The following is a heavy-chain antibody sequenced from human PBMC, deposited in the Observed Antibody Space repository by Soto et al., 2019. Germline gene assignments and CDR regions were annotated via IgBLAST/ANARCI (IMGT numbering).Heavy chain of an antibody. V-gene: IGHV1-69*13. D-gene: IGHD1-20*01. Sequence: SSVKVSCKASRGSFRNYAITWVRQAPGQGLEWMGGVIPLFATSNYAQKFLGRLTFTADESAGTAYMELSSLRSEDTAVYYCAAVIPHTPYNSPHYFDHWGQGTLVTVSS. J-gene: IGHJ4*02. CDR1: RGSFRNYA. CDR3: AAVIPHTPYNSPHYFDH. CDR2: VIPLFATS.